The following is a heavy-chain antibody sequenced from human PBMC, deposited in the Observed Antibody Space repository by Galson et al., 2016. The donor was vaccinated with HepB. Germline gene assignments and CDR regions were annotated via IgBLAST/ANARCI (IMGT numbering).Heavy chain of an antibody. CDR2: IKSNVDGGTT. CDR1: GLGSTNAY. J-gene: IGHJ4*02. CDR3: TTHGGKY. V-gene: IGHV3-15*07. Sequence: SLRLSCAVSGLGSTNAYMNWVRQASGKGLEWVGRIKSNVDGGTTDYAAVVKGRFSISADDSETTFYLQMNSLKIEDTGVYYCTTHGGKYWGQGTLVTVSS.